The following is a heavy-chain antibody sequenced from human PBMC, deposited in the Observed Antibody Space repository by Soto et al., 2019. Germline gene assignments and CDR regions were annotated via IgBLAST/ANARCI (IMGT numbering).Heavy chain of an antibody. V-gene: IGHV3-33*01. CDR2: IWYDGSNK. J-gene: IGHJ4*02. Sequence: GGSLRLSCAASGFTFSSYGMHWVRQAPGKGLEWVAVIWYDGSNKYYADSVKGRFTISRDNSKNTLYLQMNSLRAEDTAVYYCARDHPGVGATSYWGQGTLVTVSS. CDR1: GFTFSSYG. D-gene: IGHD1-26*01. CDR3: ARDHPGVGATSY.